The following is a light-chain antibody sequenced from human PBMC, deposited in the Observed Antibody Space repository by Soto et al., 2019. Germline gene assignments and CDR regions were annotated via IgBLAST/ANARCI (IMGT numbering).Light chain of an antibody. CDR1: QSLSSSY. CDR2: GAS. Sequence: EIVLTQSPGTLSLSPGERATLSCRASQSLSSSYLVWYQQKPGQAPRLLIYGASSRATGIPDRFSGSGSGADFPLTISRLEPEDFAVYYCQQYGSAPSFGGGTRMEIK. CDR3: QQYGSAPS. V-gene: IGKV3-20*01. J-gene: IGKJ4*01.